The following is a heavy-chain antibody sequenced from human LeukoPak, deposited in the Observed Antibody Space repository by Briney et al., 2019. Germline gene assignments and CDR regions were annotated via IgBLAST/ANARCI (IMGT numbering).Heavy chain of an antibody. CDR1: GGSISSSSYY. Sequence: SETLSLTCTVSGGSISSSSYYWGWIRQPPGKGLEWIGSIYYSGSTYYNPSLKSRVTISVDTSKNQFSLKLSSVTAADTAVYYCARSPIVVVPAATNWFDPWGQGTRVTVSS. CDR3: ARSPIVVVPAATNWFDP. CDR2: IYYSGST. J-gene: IGHJ5*02. V-gene: IGHV4-39*07. D-gene: IGHD2-2*01.